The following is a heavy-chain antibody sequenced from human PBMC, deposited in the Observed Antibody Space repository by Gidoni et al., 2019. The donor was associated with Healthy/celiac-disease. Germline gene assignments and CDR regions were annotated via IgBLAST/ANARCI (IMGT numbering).Heavy chain of an antibody. CDR3: ARDLGYSSNWYFDL. Sequence: QVQLVQSGAEVKKPGASVKVSCKASGYTFTSYGISWVRQAPGQGLEWMGWIIAYKGNTNDAQKLQGRVTMTTDTSTSTAYIELRSLRSDDTAVYYCARDLGYSSNWYFDLWGRGTLVTVSS. CDR2: IIAYKGNT. D-gene: IGHD6-13*01. J-gene: IGHJ2*01. CDR1: GYTFTSYG. V-gene: IGHV1-18*01.